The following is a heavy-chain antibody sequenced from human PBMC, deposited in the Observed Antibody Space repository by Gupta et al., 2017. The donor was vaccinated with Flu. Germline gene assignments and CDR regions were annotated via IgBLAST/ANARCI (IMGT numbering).Heavy chain of an antibody. D-gene: IGHD1-7*01. Sequence: CSVSVCSINGLSFFWASIRQVPGKGLEWIGYVHSSGHTYYNPSLRSLLMMSIDTAKNEFSLEMTSLTAPDTAMYYCARRGTYYFEFWGQGALVTVSS. CDR2: VHSSGHT. V-gene: IGHV4-31*01. CDR3: ARRGTYYFEF. CDR1: VCSINGLSFF. J-gene: IGHJ4*02.